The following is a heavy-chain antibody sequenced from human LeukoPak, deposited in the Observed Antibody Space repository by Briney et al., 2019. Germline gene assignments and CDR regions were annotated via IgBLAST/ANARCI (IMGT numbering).Heavy chain of an antibody. CDR2: ISYDGTNK. CDR1: GFIFSSYA. J-gene: IGHJ4*02. CDR3: ARGWIEMSRVDPGY. Sequence: GTSLRLSCAASGFIFSSYAMNWVRQAPGKGLEWVAVISYDGTNKYYADSVKGRFTISRDNSKDTLYLQMSSLRPEDTAVYYCARGWIEMSRVDPGYWGQGTLVTVSS. D-gene: IGHD5-24*01. V-gene: IGHV3-30-3*01.